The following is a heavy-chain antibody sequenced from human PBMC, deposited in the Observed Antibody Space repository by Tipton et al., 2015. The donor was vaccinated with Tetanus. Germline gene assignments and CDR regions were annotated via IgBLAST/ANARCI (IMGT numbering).Heavy chain of an antibody. CDR1: GFTVSSNY. J-gene: IGHJ6*02. CDR3: VRRWFGTQYYFGMDA. D-gene: IGHD2/OR15-2a*01. V-gene: IGHV3-66*01. Sequence: SLRLSCAASGFTVSSNYISWVRQAPGKGLEWVSIIYAAGSTYYADSVKGRFTISRDNSKNSLSLQMNSLRADDTAVYYCVRRWFGTQYYFGMDAWGQGTTVTVSS. CDR2: IYAAGST.